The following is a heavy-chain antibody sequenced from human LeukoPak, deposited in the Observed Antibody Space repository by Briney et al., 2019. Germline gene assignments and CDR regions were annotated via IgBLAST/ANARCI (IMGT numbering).Heavy chain of an antibody. J-gene: IGHJ6*03. Sequence: GGSLRLSCAASGFTFSSYGMHWVRQAPGKGLEWVAVISYDGSNKYYADSVKGRFTISRDNSKNTLYLQMNSLRAEDTAVYYCAKDRPFYGYCSGGSCHLGYMDVWGKGTTVTVSS. D-gene: IGHD2-15*01. CDR3: AKDRPFYGYCSGGSCHLGYMDV. CDR2: ISYDGSNK. V-gene: IGHV3-30*18. CDR1: GFTFSSYG.